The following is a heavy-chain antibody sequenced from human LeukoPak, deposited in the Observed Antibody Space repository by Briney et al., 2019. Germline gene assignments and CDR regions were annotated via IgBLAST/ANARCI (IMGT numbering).Heavy chain of an antibody. D-gene: IGHD3-10*01. CDR1: GYTFTSYG. Sequence: GASVKVSCKASGYTFTSYGISWVRQAPGQGLEWMGWTSAYNGNTNYAQKLQGRVTMTTDTSTSTAYMELRSLRSDDTAVYYCARERRYYGDKYFDYWGQGTLVTVSS. J-gene: IGHJ4*02. CDR3: ARERRYYGDKYFDY. V-gene: IGHV1-18*01. CDR2: TSAYNGNT.